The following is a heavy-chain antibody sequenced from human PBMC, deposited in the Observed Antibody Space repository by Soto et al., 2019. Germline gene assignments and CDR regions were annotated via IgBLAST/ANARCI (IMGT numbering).Heavy chain of an antibody. D-gene: IGHD1-26*01. V-gene: IGHV1-46*01. CDR1: GYTFTSYY. CDR3: ARFGSGSFGYYY. J-gene: IGHJ4*02. Sequence: GASVKVSCKSSGYTFTSYYMHWVRQAPGQGLEWMGIINPSGGSTSYAQKFQGRVTMTRDTSTSTVYMELSSVTAADTAVYYCARFGSGSFGYYYWGQGTLVTVSS. CDR2: INPSGGST.